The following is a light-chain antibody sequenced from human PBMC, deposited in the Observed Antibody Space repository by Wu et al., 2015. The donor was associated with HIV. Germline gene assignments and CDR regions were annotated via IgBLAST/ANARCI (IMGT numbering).Light chain of an antibody. Sequence: IVMTQSPATLSVSPGERATLSCRASQSVSSSLAWYQHKPGQAPRLLIYGASTRATGIPARFGGSGSGTEFTLTISNMQSEDFAVYYCQQRSNWPAYTFGQGTKLEMK. CDR2: GAS. J-gene: IGKJ2*01. CDR1: QSVSSS. CDR3: QQRSNWPAYT. V-gene: IGKV3-15*01.